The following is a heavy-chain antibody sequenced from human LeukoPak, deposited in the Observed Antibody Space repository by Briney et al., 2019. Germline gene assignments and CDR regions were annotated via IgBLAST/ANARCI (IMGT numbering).Heavy chain of an antibody. CDR3: ARGFIEWLLLDY. D-gene: IGHD3-3*01. CDR1: GGSISSYY. J-gene: IGHJ4*02. CDR2: IYTSGST. V-gene: IGHV4-4*07. Sequence: SETLSLTCTVSGGSISSYYWSWLRQPAGKGLEWIGRIYTSGSTNYNPSLKSRVTMSVDTSKNQFSLKLSSVTAADTAVYYCARGFIEWLLLDYWGQGTLVTVSS.